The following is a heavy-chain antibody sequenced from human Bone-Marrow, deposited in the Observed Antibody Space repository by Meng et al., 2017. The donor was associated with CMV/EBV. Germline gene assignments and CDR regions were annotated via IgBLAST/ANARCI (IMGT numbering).Heavy chain of an antibody. D-gene: IGHD2-15*01. Sequence: GESLKISCAASGFIFSSYGMHWVRQAPGKGLEWVSAISGSGGSTYYADSVKGRFTISRDNSKNTLYLQMNSLRAEDTAVYYCAKGIREWDYYYYGMDAWGQGTTVTVSS. J-gene: IGHJ6*02. V-gene: IGHV3-23*01. CDR1: GFIFSSYG. CDR3: AKGIREWDYYYYGMDA. CDR2: ISGSGGST.